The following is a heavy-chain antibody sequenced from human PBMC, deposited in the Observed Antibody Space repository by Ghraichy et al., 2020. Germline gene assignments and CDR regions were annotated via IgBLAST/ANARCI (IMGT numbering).Heavy chain of an antibody. CDR3: ARATYDFWSGDY. V-gene: IGHV4-59*08. Sequence: SETLSLTCTVSGGSISSYYWSWIRQPPGKGLEWIGYIYYSGSTNYNPSLKSRVTISVDTSKNQFSLKLSSVTAADTAVYYCARATYDFWSGDYWGQGTLVTVSS. J-gene: IGHJ4*02. CDR2: IYYSGST. CDR1: GGSISSYY. D-gene: IGHD3-3*01.